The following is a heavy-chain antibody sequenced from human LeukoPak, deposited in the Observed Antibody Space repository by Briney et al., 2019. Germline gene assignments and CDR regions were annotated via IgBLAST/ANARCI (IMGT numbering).Heavy chain of an antibody. D-gene: IGHD6-13*01. CDR1: GFTFSSYS. V-gene: IGHV3-48*01. CDR3: AKDAYSSSWGADY. Sequence: GGSLRLSCAASGFTFSSYSMNWVRQAPGKGLEWVSYISSSSSTIYYADSVKGRFTISRDNSKNTLYLQMNSLRAEDTAVYYCAKDAYSSSWGADYWGQGTLVTVSS. CDR2: ISSSSSTI. J-gene: IGHJ4*02.